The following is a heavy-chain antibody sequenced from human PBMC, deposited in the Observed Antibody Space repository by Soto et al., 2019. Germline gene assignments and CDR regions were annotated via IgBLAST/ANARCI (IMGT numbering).Heavy chain of an antibody. J-gene: IGHJ6*02. V-gene: IGHV4-34*01. CDR3: ARGIMQWLGFYYYYYGMDV. D-gene: IGHD6-19*01. CDR1: GGSFSGYY. CDR2: INHSGST. Sequence: SETLSLTCAVYGGSFSGYYWSWIRQPPGKGLEWIGEINHSGSTNYNPSLKSRVTISVDTSKNQFSLKLSSVAAADTAVYYCARGIMQWLGFYYYYYGMDVWGQGTTVTVSS.